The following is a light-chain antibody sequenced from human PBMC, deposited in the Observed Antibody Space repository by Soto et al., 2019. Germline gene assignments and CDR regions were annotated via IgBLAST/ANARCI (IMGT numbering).Light chain of an antibody. V-gene: IGLV2-14*03. CDR3: SSFTRIVGL. CDR2: DVS. CDR1: VSEVAGYTY. J-gene: IGLJ2*01. Sequence: QAVVTQPASVSGSPGQTITISCTGAVSEVAGYTYVSWYQQHPGKGPKVIIYDVSNRPLGVSNRFSGSKSGTTASLTISGLQAEDEADYYCSSFTRIVGLFGGGTKVTV.